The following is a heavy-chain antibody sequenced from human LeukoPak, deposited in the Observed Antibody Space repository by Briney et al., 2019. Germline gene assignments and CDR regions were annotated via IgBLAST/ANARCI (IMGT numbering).Heavy chain of an antibody. Sequence: GGSLRLSCAASGFTVSSNYMSWVRQAPGKGLEWVPVIYSGGSTYYADSVKGRFTISRDNSKNTLYLQMNSLRAEDTAVYYCAREMATTPYYYYGMDVWGQGTTVTVSS. CDR1: GFTVSSNY. V-gene: IGHV3-66*02. CDR3: AREMATTPYYYYGMDV. CDR2: IYSGGST. D-gene: IGHD5-24*01. J-gene: IGHJ6*02.